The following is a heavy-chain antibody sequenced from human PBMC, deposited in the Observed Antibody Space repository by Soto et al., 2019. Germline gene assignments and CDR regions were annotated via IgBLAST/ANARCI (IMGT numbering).Heavy chain of an antibody. CDR3: ARREIQGPIDY. CDR1: GYSISSSNW. J-gene: IGHJ4*02. CDR2: IYYSGTT. V-gene: IGHV4-28*01. D-gene: IGHD1-26*01. Sequence: QVQLQESGPGLVKPSDTLSLTCAVSGYSISSSNWWGWIRQPPGKGLEWIGYIYYSGTTYYNPSLESRVTMSVDTSKNQGALKRTSVTAVDTAVYYCARREIQGPIDYWGQGTLVTVSS.